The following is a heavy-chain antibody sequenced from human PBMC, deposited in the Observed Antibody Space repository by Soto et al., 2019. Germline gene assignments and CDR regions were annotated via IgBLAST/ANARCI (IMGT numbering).Heavy chain of an antibody. CDR2: IYWDDDK. CDR3: XXXXXXXXXXLVTFDI. CDR1: GFSLSTSGVG. D-gene: IGHD2-21*01. J-gene: IGHJ3*02. Sequence: QITLKESGPTLVRPTQTLTLTCTFSGFSLSTSGVGVGWIRQPPGKALEWLALIYWDDDKRYSPSLKSRLTXXXXXXXXXXXXXXXXXXXXXXXXXXXXXXXXXXXXXLVTFDIWGQGTMVTVSS. V-gene: IGHV2-5*02.